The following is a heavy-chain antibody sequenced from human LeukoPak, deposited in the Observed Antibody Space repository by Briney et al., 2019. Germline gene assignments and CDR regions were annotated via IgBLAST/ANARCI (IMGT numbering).Heavy chain of an antibody. J-gene: IGHJ4*02. CDR2: IWYDGSSK. CDR3: ATEPGGDHAFDY. V-gene: IGHV3-33*01. D-gene: IGHD2-21*02. CDR1: GFTFSSYV. Sequence: GGSLRLSCAASGFTFSSYVMHWVRQAPGKGLEWVALIWYDGSSKYYADSVKGRITISRDNSKNTLYLQMNSLRAEDTAVYYCATEPGGDHAFDYWGQGTLVTVSS.